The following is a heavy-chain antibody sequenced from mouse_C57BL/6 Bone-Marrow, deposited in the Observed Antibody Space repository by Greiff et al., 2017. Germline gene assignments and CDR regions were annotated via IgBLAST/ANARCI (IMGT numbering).Heavy chain of an antibody. CDR3: ARGDYNYGGAWFAY. CDR2: ISSGSSTI. CDR1: GFTFSDYG. V-gene: IGHV5-17*01. D-gene: IGHD2-12*01. J-gene: IGHJ3*01. Sequence: EVKLMESGGGLVKPGGSLKLSCAASGFTFSDYGMHWVRQAPEKGLAWVAYISSGSSTIYYAVTVKGRFTISRDNAKNTLFLQMTSLRSEDTAVHYCARGDYNYGGAWFAYWGQGTLVTVSA.